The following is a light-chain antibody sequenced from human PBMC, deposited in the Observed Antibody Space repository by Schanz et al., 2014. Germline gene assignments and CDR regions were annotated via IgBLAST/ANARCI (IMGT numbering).Light chain of an antibody. CDR2: GAS. CDR3: QQYGTSPPIT. V-gene: IGKV3-20*01. CDR1: QSVSSRY. Sequence: EIVLTQSPGTLSLSPGERATLSCRASQSVSSRYLAWYQQKPGQAPRLLIYGASSRATGIPDRISGSGSGTDFTLTISRLEPEDFAVYYCQQYGTSPPITFGQGTRLEIK. J-gene: IGKJ5*01.